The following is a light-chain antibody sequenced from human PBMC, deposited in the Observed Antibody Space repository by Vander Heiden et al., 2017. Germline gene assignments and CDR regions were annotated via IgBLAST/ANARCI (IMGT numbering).Light chain of an antibody. Sequence: DIQMTPSPSSLSASVGDSVTITCRASQSISSYFNWYQQKPGKAPKLLIYAASSLQSGVPSRFSGSGSGTDFTLTISSLQPEDFATYYCQQSYRTPRTFGQGTKVEIK. V-gene: IGKV1-39*01. CDR1: QSISSY. CDR2: AAS. J-gene: IGKJ1*01. CDR3: QQSYRTPRT.